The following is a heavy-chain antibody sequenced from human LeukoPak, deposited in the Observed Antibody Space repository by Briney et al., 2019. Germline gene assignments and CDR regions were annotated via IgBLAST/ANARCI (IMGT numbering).Heavy chain of an antibody. J-gene: IGHJ4*02. Sequence: GSLRLSCAASGNYWMHWVRQAPGKGLVWVSHINSDGSWTSYADSVKGRFTISKDNAKNTVYLQMNNLRAEDTAVYYCVNFYETYWGRGTLVTVSS. CDR1: GNYW. D-gene: IGHD2/OR15-2a*01. V-gene: IGHV3-74*01. CDR2: INSDGSWT. CDR3: VNFYETY.